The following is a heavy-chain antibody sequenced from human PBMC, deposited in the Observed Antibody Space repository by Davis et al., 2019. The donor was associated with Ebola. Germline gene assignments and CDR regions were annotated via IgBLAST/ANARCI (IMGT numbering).Heavy chain of an antibody. Sequence: SETLSLTCTVSGGSISSSSYYWGRIRQPPGQGLEWIGSIYYSGSTYYNPSLKSRVTIAVDTSKNQFSLKLSSVTAADTAVYYCARAIVVVPAATRYYYGMDVWGQGTTVTVSS. D-gene: IGHD2-2*01. CDR2: IYYSGST. CDR3: ARAIVVVPAATRYYYGMDV. CDR1: GGSISSSSYY. J-gene: IGHJ6*02. V-gene: IGHV4-39*01.